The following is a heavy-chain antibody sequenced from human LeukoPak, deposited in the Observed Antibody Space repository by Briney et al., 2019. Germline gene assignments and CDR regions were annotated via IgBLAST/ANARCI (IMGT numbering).Heavy chain of an antibody. D-gene: IGHD3-22*01. Sequence: GGSLRLSGAASGFTFSSYSMNWVRKAPGKGLKWFSSISSSSSYIYYADSVKGRFTISRDNAKNSLYLQMNSLRAEDTAVYYCARVRDYDSSWAFDIWGQGTMVTVSS. CDR1: GFTFSSYS. CDR3: ARVRDYDSSWAFDI. CDR2: ISSSSSYI. V-gene: IGHV3-21*01. J-gene: IGHJ3*02.